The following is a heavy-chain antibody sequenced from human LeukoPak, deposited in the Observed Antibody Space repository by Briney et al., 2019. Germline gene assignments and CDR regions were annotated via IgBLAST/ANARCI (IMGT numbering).Heavy chain of an antibody. CDR3: ARGIYGDSFPTD. D-gene: IGHD4-17*01. J-gene: IGHJ4*02. CDR2: IIPILGIA. V-gene: IGHV1-69*04. CDR1: GGTFSSYA. Sequence: SVKVSCKASGGTFSSYAISWVRQAPGQGLEWMGRIIPILGIANYAQKFQGRVTITADKSTSTAYMELSSLRSEDTAVYYCARGIYGDSFPTDWGQGTLVTVSS.